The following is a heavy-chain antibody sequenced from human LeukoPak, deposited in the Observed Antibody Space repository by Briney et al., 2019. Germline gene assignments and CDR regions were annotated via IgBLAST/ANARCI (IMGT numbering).Heavy chain of an antibody. V-gene: IGHV5-51*01. J-gene: IGHJ4*02. Sequence: GESLKISCKGSGYIFTNYWIAWVRQMPGKGLEWMGIIYPGDSDTRYSPPFQGQVTISADKSISTAYLQWSSLKASDTAMYYCARRSGNFQADYNFDYWGQGTLVTVSS. CDR2: IYPGDSDT. CDR1: GYIFTNYW. CDR3: ARRSGNFQADYNFDY. D-gene: IGHD1-26*01.